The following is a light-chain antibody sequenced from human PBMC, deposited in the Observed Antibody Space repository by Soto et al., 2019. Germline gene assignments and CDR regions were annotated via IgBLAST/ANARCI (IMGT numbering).Light chain of an antibody. J-gene: IGKJ2*01. CDR1: QSVSSSY. CDR3: QQYGSSPPKYT. Sequence: EIVLTQSPGTLSLSPGERATLSCRASQSVSSSYLAWYQQKPGQAPRLLIYGASGSATGIPDRFSGSGSGTDFTLTISRLEPEDFAVYYCQQYGSSPPKYTFGQGTKLEIK. V-gene: IGKV3-20*01. CDR2: GAS.